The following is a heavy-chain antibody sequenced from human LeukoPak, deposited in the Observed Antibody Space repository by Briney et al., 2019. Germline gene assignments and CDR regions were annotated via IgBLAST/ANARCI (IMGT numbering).Heavy chain of an antibody. CDR2: ISYDGSNK. CDR3: ARESLGDFWSGYRADGAFDI. Sequence: GGSLRLSCAASGFTFSSYSMHWVRQAPGKGLEWVAVISYDGSNKYYADSVKGRFTISRDNSKNTLYLQMNSLRAEDTAVYYCARESLGDFWSGYRADGAFDIWGQGTMVTVSS. D-gene: IGHD3-3*01. V-gene: IGHV3-30*03. J-gene: IGHJ3*02. CDR1: GFTFSSYS.